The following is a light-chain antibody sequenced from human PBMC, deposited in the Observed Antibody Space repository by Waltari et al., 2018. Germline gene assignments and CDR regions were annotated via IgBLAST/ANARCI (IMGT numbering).Light chain of an antibody. Sequence: QSALTQPAAVSGSPGQSITIACTGTSSDVRNYNRVSWYQQYPGKAPKVMIYDDNRRPSGVSDRFSGSKSGNTASLTISGVQAEDEADYYCCSYAGSYTWVFGGGTKLTVL. CDR3: CSYAGSYTWV. CDR1: SSDVRNYNR. V-gene: IGLV2-23*01. J-gene: IGLJ3*02. CDR2: DDN.